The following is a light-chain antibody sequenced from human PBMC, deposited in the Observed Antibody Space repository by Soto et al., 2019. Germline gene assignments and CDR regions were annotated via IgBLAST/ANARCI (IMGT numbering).Light chain of an antibody. Sequence: DIQMTQSPSSLSAFVGDPVTITCRATDSIDRSLNWYQQNPGQAPRVLITAASTLQSGVPARFSGSGSGTDFTLTISNLQPEDFATYYCQRTYNAPFTFGPGTKVAIK. J-gene: IGKJ3*01. CDR2: AAS. CDR3: QRTYNAPFT. CDR1: DSIDRS. V-gene: IGKV1-39*01.